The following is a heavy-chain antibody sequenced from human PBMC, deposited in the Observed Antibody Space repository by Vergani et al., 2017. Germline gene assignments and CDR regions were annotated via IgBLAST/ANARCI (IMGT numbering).Heavy chain of an antibody. Sequence: EVQLVESGGGLVKPGGSLRLSCAASGFTFSNAWMSWVRQAPGKGLEWVGRIKSKTDGGTTDYAAPVKGRFTISRDDSKNTLYLQMNSLRAEDTAVYYCAKDRIPRPGSGKTAFDYWGQGTLVTVSS. CDR1: GFTFSNAW. CDR2: IKSKTDGGTT. D-gene: IGHD3-10*01. CDR3: AKDRIPRPGSGKTAFDY. V-gene: IGHV3-15*01. J-gene: IGHJ4*02.